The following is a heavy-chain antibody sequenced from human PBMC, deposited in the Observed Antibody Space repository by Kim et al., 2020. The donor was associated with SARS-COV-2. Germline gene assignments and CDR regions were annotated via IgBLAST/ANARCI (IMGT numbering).Heavy chain of an antibody. V-gene: IGHV7-4-1*02. CDR3: ARVSRDGYNYYFDY. J-gene: IGHJ4*02. Sequence: AQGFTGRFVFSLDTSVSTAYLQISSLKAEDTAVYYCARVSRDGYNYYFDYWGQGTLVTVSS. D-gene: IGHD5-12*01.